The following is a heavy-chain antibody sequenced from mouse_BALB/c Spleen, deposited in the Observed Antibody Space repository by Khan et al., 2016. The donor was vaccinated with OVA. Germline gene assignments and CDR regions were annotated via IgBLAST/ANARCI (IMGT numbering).Heavy chain of an antibody. D-gene: IGHD1-1*01. J-gene: IGHJ2*01. CDR1: GSTFTRYW. CDR3: ARIKKIVATYLDY. CDR2: TNPTNGRT. Sequence: QVQLQQSGAELVKAGASVKMSCQASGSTFTRYWMHWVQQRLGPGLEWFAETNPTNGRTYYNEKFKSKATLTVDKSSSTAYMLLSGPTFEDSAVYYCARIKKIVATYLDYWGQGTTLTVSS. V-gene: IGHV1S81*02.